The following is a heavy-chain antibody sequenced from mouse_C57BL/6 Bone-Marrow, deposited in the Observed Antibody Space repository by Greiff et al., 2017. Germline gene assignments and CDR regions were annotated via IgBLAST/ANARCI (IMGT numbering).Heavy chain of an antibody. CDR3: ARNSPGNRFAY. CDR1: GFSLTSYG. D-gene: IGHD2-1*01. V-gene: IGHV2-2*01. Sequence: QVQLKESGPGLVQPSQSLSITCPVSGFSLTSYGLYWVRQSPGKGLEWLGVIWSGGSTDYNAAFISRLSISKDNSKSHVFFKMNSLQADDTAIYYCARNSPGNRFAYWGQGTLVTVSA. CDR2: IWSGGST. J-gene: IGHJ3*01.